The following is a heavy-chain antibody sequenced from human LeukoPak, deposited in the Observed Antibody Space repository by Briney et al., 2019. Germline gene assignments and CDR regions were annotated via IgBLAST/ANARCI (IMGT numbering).Heavy chain of an antibody. CDR2: ISHDESNQ. CDR3: AKDLSGGVAMATPLDY. V-gene: IGHV3-30*18. J-gene: IGHJ4*02. D-gene: IGHD5-24*01. CDR1: GFTFNYYG. Sequence: GKSLRLSCGVSGFTFNYYGMHWVRQAPGKGLEWVALISHDESNQDYADSVKGRFTISRDNAKNTVYLQMNSLRTEDTAVYFCAKDLSGGVAMATPLDYWGQGTLVTVSS.